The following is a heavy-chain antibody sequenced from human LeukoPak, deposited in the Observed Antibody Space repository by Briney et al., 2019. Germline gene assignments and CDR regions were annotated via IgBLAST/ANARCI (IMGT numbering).Heavy chain of an antibody. CDR2: ISSSGSTI. CDR3: ARARIQLWSDY. Sequence: GGSLRLSCAASGFTFSDYYMSWLRQAPGKGLEWVSYISSSGSTIYYADSVKGRFTISRDNAKNSLYLRMNSLRAEDTAVYYCARARIQLWSDYWGQGTLVTVSS. D-gene: IGHD5-18*01. J-gene: IGHJ4*02. V-gene: IGHV3-11*04. CDR1: GFTFSDYY.